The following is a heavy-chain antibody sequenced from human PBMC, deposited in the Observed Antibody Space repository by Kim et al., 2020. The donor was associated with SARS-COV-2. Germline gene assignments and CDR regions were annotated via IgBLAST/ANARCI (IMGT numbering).Heavy chain of an antibody. CDR1: GFTFSSYA. J-gene: IGHJ2*01. D-gene: IGHD3-10*01. CDR2: ISGSGDST. CDR3: AKDRGHGYFDL. V-gene: IGHV3-23*01. Sequence: GGSLRLSCAGSGFTFSSYAMSWVRQAPGKGLEWVSSISGSGDSTTYADSVKGRFTISRDNSKNTLCLQMNSLRAEDTAIYYCAKDRGHGYFDLWGRGTLV.